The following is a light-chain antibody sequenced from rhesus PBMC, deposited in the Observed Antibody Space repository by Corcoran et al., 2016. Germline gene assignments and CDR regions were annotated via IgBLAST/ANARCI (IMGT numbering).Light chain of an antibody. Sequence: DIQMTQSPSSLSASVGDRVTITCRASQGISSWLAWYKLKPGKAPELLIYKASSLQSGVPSRFSGSGVGTDFTLTISSLQPEDFETYYGQQYNRAACSFGQGTKVEIK. CDR3: QQYNRAACS. V-gene: IGKV1-21*01. CDR1: QGISSW. CDR2: KAS. J-gene: IGKJ2*01.